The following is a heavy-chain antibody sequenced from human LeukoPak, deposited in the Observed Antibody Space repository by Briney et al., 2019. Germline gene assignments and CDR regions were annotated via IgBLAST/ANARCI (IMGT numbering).Heavy chain of an antibody. Sequence: SETLSLTCAVSGYSISSGYYWGWIRQSPGKGLEWIGSMYHSGGTYKNPSLKSRVDISVDTSKNQFSLKLSSVTAADTALYYCARHGGVATDYWFDPWGQGTLVTVSS. J-gene: IGHJ5*02. CDR3: ARHGGVATDYWFDP. CDR1: GYSISSGYY. CDR2: MYHSGGT. D-gene: IGHD3-16*01. V-gene: IGHV4-38-2*01.